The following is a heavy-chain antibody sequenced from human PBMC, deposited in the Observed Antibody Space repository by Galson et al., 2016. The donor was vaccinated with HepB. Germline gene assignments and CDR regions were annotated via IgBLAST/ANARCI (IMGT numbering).Heavy chain of an antibody. V-gene: IGHV3-23*01. CDR1: GFTFRNYV. Sequence: LRLSCAASGFTFRNYVMSWVRQAPGKGLEWISAFSGSGANTNYADSVKGRFTISRDNSKNTLYLQLNSLRVEDTAVYYCAKDAVSGSYSPYFFDYWGQGILVTVSS. CDR2: FSGSGANT. J-gene: IGHJ4*02. CDR3: AKDAVSGSYSPYFFDY. D-gene: IGHD1-26*01.